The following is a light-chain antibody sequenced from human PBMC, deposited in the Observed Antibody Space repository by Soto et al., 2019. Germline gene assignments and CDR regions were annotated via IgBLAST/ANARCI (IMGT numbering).Light chain of an antibody. CDR2: GDN. J-gene: IGLJ2*01. CDR3: AAWDGSLNNVL. CDR1: ASSIGTNT. Sequence: QSVLTQPPSASGTPGQRVTISCSGSASSIGTNTVNWYRQLPGTAPKLLIYGDNQRPSGVPDRFSGSKSGTSASLAISGLQSEDEAEYYCAAWDGSLNNVLFGGGTKLNV. V-gene: IGLV1-44*01.